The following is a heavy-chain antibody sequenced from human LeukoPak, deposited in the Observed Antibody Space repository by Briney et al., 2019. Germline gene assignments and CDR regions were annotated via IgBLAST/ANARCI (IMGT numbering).Heavy chain of an antibody. V-gene: IGHV3-7*01. J-gene: IGHJ4*02. CDR3: VRDRGYSNFDY. CDR2: MKEDGGEI. Sequence: GGSLGLSGAASGFTFSNYWMSWVSQAPVNGFEWAANMKEDGGEINYVAAVTGRFTISRDNARGSLYLQMNSLRAEDTAVYYCVRDRGYSNFDYWGQGSLVTVSS. CDR1: GFTFSNYW. D-gene: IGHD4-11*01.